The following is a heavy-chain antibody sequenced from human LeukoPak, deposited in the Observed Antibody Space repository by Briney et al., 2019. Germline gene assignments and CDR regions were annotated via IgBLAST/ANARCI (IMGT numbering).Heavy chain of an antibody. V-gene: IGHV3-7*03. Sequence: GGSLRLSCATTGFTFTRYWMSWVRQAPGKGLEWVANINEAGSDKYYVDSVKGRFTISRDNARNSLYLQMGGLTGDDTAIYYCAKDPGDKAIDRWFDPWGQGTLVTVS. CDR2: INEAGSDK. CDR3: AKDPGDKAIDRWFDP. J-gene: IGHJ5*02. CDR1: GFTFTRYW. D-gene: IGHD3-10*01.